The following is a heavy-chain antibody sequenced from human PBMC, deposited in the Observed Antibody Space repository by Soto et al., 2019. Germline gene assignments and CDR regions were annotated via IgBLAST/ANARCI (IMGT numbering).Heavy chain of an antibody. CDR2: IHYNGNT. CDR3: AAEGTLGGWLHPLDF. Sequence: QVQLQVSAPGLVKPSETLSLTCTVSGDSISAYSWSWVRQPPGKGLEWIGNIHYNGNTKYNPSLRRRVAISVDTSKNPASLSLISVTAADTAKECSAAEGTLGGWLHPLDFWGQGTLVTVSA. V-gene: IGHV4-59*01. D-gene: IGHD5-12*01. J-gene: IGHJ4*02. CDR1: GDSISAYS.